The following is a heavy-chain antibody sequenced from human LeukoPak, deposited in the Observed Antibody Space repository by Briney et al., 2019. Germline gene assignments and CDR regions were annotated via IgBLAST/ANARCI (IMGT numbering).Heavy chain of an antibody. V-gene: IGHV4-4*07. J-gene: IGHJ4*02. CDR2: IYTSGST. D-gene: IGHD3-10*01. CDR3: ASLPRMVRGVTADY. CDR1: GGSISSYY. Sequence: SETLSLTCTVSGGSISSYYWSWIRQPAGKGMEWIGRIYTSGSTNYNPSLKSRVTISVDTSKNQFSLKLSSVTAADTAVYYCASLPRMVRGVTADYWGQGTLVTVSS.